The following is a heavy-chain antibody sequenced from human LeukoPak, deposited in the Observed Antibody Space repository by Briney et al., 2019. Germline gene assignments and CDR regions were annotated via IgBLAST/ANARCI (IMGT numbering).Heavy chain of an antibody. J-gene: IGHJ4*02. CDR2: IIPIFGTA. V-gene: IGHV1-69*05. CDR3: AAGGDQWLVGYVY. CDR1: GGTFSSYA. D-gene: IGHD6-19*01. Sequence: AVNVCFKASGGTFSSYAISWVWQPPGQGIGWMGGIIPIFGTANYAQKYQGRVTIPTDESTSTAYMELNSLRSQDTAVYYCAAGGDQWLVGYVYWGQGTLVTVSS.